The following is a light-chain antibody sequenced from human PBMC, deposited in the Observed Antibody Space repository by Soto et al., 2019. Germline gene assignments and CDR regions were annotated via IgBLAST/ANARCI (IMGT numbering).Light chain of an antibody. CDR2: AAS. V-gene: IGKV3-20*01. CDR1: ESVTSS. Sequence: EIVMTQSPATLSVSPVDRATLSCRASESVTSSLAWYQQKPGQPPRLLIYAASTRATDVPARFSGSGSGTDFTLTISRLEPEDFAVYYCQQYGSSPPVTFGGGTKVDIK. J-gene: IGKJ4*01. CDR3: QQYGSSPPVT.